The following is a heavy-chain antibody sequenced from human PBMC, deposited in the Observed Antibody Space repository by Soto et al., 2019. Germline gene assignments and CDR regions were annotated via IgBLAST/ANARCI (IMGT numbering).Heavy chain of an antibody. CDR1: GYTFTSYY. V-gene: IGHV1-46*03. CDR3: ARTLFGTYREFDY. J-gene: IGHJ4*02. Sequence: ASVKVSCKASGYTFTSYYMHWVRQAPGQGLEWMGIINPSAGSTSYAQSFQGRDTMTRDMSTSTVYMELNSLRSEDTAVYYCARTLFGTYREFDYWGQGTLVTVSS. CDR2: INPSAGST. D-gene: IGHD1-26*01.